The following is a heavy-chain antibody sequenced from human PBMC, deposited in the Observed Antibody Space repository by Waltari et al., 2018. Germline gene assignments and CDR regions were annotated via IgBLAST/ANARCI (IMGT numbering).Heavy chain of an antibody. Sequence: VQLVQSGAEVTKPGATVKLSCKASGYTFTDYYMHWVQPAPGKGLEWMGRVDPEDGETIYAEKFQGRVTITADTSTDTAYMELSSLRSEDTAVYYCATGDGCTNGVCRSFDYWGQGTLVTVSS. D-gene: IGHD2-8*01. J-gene: IGHJ4*02. CDR1: GYTFTDYY. CDR2: VDPEDGET. CDR3: ATGDGCTNGVCRSFDY. V-gene: IGHV1-69-2*01.